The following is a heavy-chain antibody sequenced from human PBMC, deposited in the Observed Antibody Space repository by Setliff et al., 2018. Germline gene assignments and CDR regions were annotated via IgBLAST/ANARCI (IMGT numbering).Heavy chain of an antibody. CDR1: GGTFSDYY. CDR3: ARGRNIAARLLDS. D-gene: IGHD6-6*01. V-gene: IGHV4-34*01. Sequence: PSETLSLTCAAYGGTFSDYYWTWIRQPPGKGLEWVGEINHRGSTNYNPSLKSRVTISLDTSKDQFSLKLISMTAADTAVYYCARGRNIAARLLDSWGQGTLVTVSS. J-gene: IGHJ4*02. CDR2: INHRGST.